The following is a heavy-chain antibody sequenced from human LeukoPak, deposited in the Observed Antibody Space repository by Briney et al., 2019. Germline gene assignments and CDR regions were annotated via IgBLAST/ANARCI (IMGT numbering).Heavy chain of an antibody. J-gene: IGHJ4*02. D-gene: IGHD6-13*01. Sequence: ASVKVSCKASGYTFTGYYMHWVRQAPGQGLEWMGWINPNSGGTNYAQKFQGRVTMTRDTSISTAYMELSRLRSDDTAVYYCARGLYSSSRYGIYWGQGTLVTVSS. CDR1: GYTFTGYY. V-gene: IGHV1-2*02. CDR2: INPNSGGT. CDR3: ARGLYSSSRYGIY.